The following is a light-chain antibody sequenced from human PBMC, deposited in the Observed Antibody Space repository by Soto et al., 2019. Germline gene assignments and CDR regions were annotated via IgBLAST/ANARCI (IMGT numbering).Light chain of an antibody. Sequence: QSALTQPASVSGSPGQSITISCTGTNSDIGAYNYVSWYQQHPGKAPKLIIYEVSNRPSGLSNRFSGSKSGNTASLTISGLRAEDEADYYCNSYTTSSTWVFGGGTQLTVL. CDR1: NSDIGAYNY. CDR3: NSYTTSSTWV. V-gene: IGLV2-14*01. CDR2: EVS. J-gene: IGLJ3*02.